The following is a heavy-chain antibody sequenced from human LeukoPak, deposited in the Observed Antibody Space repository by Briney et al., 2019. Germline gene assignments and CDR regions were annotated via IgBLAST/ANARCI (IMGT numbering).Heavy chain of an antibody. CDR1: GFTCSDHY. D-gene: IGHD1-26*01. Sequence: GGSLRLSCAASGFTCSDHYMDWVRQAPGKGLEWVGRTRNKGKSYTTEYAASVRGRFTVSSDDSKNSLYLQMNSLRSDDTAVYYCVRSGSSAQADYPHNAMDVWGQGTTVTVSS. V-gene: IGHV3-72*01. CDR2: TRNKGKSYTT. CDR3: VRSGSSAQADYPHNAMDV. J-gene: IGHJ6*02.